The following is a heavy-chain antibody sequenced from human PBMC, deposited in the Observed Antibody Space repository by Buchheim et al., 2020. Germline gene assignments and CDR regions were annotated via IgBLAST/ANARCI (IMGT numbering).Heavy chain of an antibody. CDR2: ISYDGSNK. CDR3: AKVSYDSSGYVDY. J-gene: IGHJ4*02. CDR1: GFTFSSYG. D-gene: IGHD3-22*01. Sequence: AASGFTFSSYGMHWVRQAPGKGLEWVAVISYDGSNKYYADSVKGRFTISRDNSKNTLYLQMNSLRAEDTAEYYCAKVSYDSSGYVDYWGQGTL. V-gene: IGHV3-30*18.